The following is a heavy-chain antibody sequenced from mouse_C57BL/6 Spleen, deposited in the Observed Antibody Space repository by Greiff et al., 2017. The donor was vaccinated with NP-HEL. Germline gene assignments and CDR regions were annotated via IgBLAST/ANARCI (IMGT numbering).Heavy chain of an antibody. V-gene: IGHV1-26*01. D-gene: IGHD4-1*01. J-gene: IGHJ4*01. CDR3: ARSGPGAMDW. Sequence: EVQLQQSGPELVKPGASVKISCKASGYTFTDYYMNWVKQSHGKSLEWIGDINPNNGGTSYNQKFKGKATLTVDKSSSTAYMELRSLTSEESEVGGDARSGPGAMDWWGQGTSVTVSS. CDR2: INPNNGGT. CDR1: GYTFTDYY.